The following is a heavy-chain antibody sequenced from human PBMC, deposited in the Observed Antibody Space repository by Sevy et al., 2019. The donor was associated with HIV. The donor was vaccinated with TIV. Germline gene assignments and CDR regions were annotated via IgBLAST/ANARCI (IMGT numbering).Heavy chain of an antibody. CDR2: ISGISNYI. J-gene: IGHJ3*02. D-gene: IGHD2-2*01. CDR3: ARTGCSITSCLTADAFDI. CDR1: GFTFSSYS. Sequence: GGSLRLSCAASGFTFSSYSMNWVRQAPGKGLEWVSSISGISNYIYYADSVKGRFTISRDNAKISLYLQMNSLRAEDTAVYYCARTGCSITSCLTADAFDIWGQGTLVTVSS. V-gene: IGHV3-21*06.